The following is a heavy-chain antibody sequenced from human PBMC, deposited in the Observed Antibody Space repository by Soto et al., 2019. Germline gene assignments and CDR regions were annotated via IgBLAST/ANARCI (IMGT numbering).Heavy chain of an antibody. Sequence: QVQLQESGPGLVKPSGTLSLTCAVSSGSISSSNWWSWVRQPPGKGLEWIGEIYHSGSTNYNPSLKSRVTISVYKSKNQFSLKLSSVTAADTAVYYCARERPITMVRGVILDYYYYMDVWGKGTTVTVSS. CDR1: SGSISSSNW. D-gene: IGHD3-10*01. CDR2: IYHSGST. CDR3: ARERPITMVRGVILDYYYYMDV. J-gene: IGHJ6*03. V-gene: IGHV4-4*02.